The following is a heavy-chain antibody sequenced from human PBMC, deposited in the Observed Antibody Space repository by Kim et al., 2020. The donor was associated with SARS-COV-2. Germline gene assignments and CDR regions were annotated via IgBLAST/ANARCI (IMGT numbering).Heavy chain of an antibody. Sequence: GGSLRLSCAASGFTFSSYAMHWVRQAPGKGLEWVAVISYDGSNKYYADSVKGRFTISRDNSKNTLYLQMNSLRAEDTAVYYCARADYYGSGRPRYPKYYGMDVWGQGTTVTVSS. V-gene: IGHV3-30*04. CDR3: ARADYYGSGRPRYPKYYGMDV. CDR1: GFTFSSYA. D-gene: IGHD3-10*01. CDR2: ISYDGSNK. J-gene: IGHJ6*02.